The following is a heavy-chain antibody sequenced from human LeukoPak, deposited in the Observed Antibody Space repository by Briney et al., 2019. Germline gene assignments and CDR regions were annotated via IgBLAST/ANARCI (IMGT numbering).Heavy chain of an antibody. D-gene: IGHD3-10*01. J-gene: IGHJ5*02. CDR1: GFTFSSYS. V-gene: IGHV3-21*06. Sequence: GGSLRLSCAASGFTFSSYSMNWVRQAPGKGLEWVSSISSSSSYIYYADSVKGRFTISRDNAKNSLYLQMNSLRAEDTAVYYCARDSLDVITMVRGVPNWFDPWGQGTLVTVSS. CDR2: ISSSSSYI. CDR3: ARDSLDVITMVRGVPNWFDP.